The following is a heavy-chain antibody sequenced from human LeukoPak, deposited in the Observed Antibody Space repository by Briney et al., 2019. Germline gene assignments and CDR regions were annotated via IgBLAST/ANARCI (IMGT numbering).Heavy chain of an antibody. CDR3: ARDHCSSTSCYPAPLIDY. CDR1: GFTFSDYA. J-gene: IGHJ4*02. CDR2: ISYDGSNK. D-gene: IGHD2-2*01. V-gene: IGHV3-30-3*01. Sequence: GGSLRLSCAASGFTFSDYALHWVRQAPGKGLEWVAVISYDGSNKYYADSVKGRFTISRDNSKNTLYLQMNSLRAEDTAVYYCARDHCSSTSCYPAPLIDYWGQGTLVTVSS.